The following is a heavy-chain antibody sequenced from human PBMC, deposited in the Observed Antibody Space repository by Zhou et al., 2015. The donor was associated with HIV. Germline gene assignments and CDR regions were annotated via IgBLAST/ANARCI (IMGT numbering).Heavy chain of an antibody. CDR3: ARDPKWVYGSGSYYFDY. CDR2: IIPIFGTA. Sequence: QVQLVQSGAEVKKPGSSVKVSCKASGGTFSSYAISWVRQAPGQGLEWMGGIIPIFGTANYAQKFQGRVTITADESTSTAYMELSSLRSEDTAVYYCARDPKWVYGSGSYYFDYWGQGTLVTVSS. V-gene: IGHV1-69*01. J-gene: IGHJ4*02. CDR1: GGTFSSYA. D-gene: IGHD3-10*01.